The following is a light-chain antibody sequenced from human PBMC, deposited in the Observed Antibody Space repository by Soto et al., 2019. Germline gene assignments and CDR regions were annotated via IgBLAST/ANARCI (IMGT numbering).Light chain of an antibody. V-gene: IGKV3-15*01. J-gene: IGKJ4*01. CDR2: GAS. CDR1: QGLIRK. CDR3: QPRSNWRVT. Sequence: DIVMTQSPATLSVAPGERVTFSCRASQGLIRKLAWYQPKPGQAPRLLISGASTGATGIPARFSGSGSGTEFTLTISRLQSEDIAVYYCQPRSNWRVTFGGGTKVDI.